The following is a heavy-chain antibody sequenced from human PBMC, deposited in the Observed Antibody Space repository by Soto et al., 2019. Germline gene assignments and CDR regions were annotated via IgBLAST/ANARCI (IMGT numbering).Heavy chain of an antibody. CDR2: ISGSGGGT. J-gene: IGHJ4*02. Sequence: LRLSCAASGFTFSSYAMSWVRQAPGKGLEWVSSISGSGGGTYYADSVKGRFTFSRDNSKNTLHLQMNSLRAEDTAVYYCAKFGMATTKRSPPYYIDYWGQGALVTVSS. D-gene: IGHD1-1*01. CDR3: AKFGMATTKRSPPYYIDY. CDR1: GFTFSSYA. V-gene: IGHV3-23*01.